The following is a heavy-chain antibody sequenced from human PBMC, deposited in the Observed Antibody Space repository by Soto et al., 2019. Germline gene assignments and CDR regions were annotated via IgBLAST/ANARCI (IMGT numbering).Heavy chain of an antibody. CDR3: ARVADFVVDRYYYYMDV. D-gene: IGHD2-2*01. J-gene: IGHJ6*03. CDR2: ISYDGSNK. V-gene: IGHV3-30-3*01. Sequence: PGGSLRLSCAASGFTFSSYAMHWVRQAPGKGLEWVAVISYDGSNKYYVDSVKGRFTISRDNAKNSLYLQMNSLRAEDTAVYYCARVADFVVDRYYYYMDVWGKGTTVTVSS. CDR1: GFTFSSYA.